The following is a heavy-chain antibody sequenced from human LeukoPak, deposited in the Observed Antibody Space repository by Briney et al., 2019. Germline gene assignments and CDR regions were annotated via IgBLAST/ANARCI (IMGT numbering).Heavy chain of an antibody. CDR1: DFPFIGYT. CDR2: IPYDGSQN. J-gene: IGHJ4*02. D-gene: IGHD3-3*01. Sequence: GGSLRLSCAASDFPFIGYTMHWVRQAPGKGLEWVAGIPYDGSQNSYADSVKGRFSISRDNSKNTLYLQMNSLRAEDTAVYYCAKQSNYDFWSGSDYWGQGTLVTVSS. CDR3: AKQSNYDFWSGSDY. V-gene: IGHV3-30*04.